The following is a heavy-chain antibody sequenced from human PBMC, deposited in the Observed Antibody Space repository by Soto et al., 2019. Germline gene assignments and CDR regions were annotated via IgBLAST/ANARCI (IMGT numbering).Heavy chain of an antibody. D-gene: IGHD3-16*01. CDR1: GFSFSADGVG. CDR3: AHAFGGTSWPNDAFDV. V-gene: IGHV2-5*02. Sequence: HITLKESGPTLVKPTQTLTLTCIFSGFSFSADGVGVGWIRQPPGKTLEWLALIYWDDDTRYRPSLKSRLTITKDSSQNQVVLTMTTMYPPTTATYYCAHAFGGTSWPNDAFDVWGQGTVVTVSS. J-gene: IGHJ3*01. CDR2: IYWDDDT.